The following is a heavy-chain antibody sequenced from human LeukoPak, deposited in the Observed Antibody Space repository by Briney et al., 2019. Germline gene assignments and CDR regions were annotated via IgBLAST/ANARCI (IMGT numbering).Heavy chain of an antibody. CDR3: ARGLLSRITIFGVAPGWFDP. D-gene: IGHD3-3*01. Sequence: ASVKASCKASGGTFTSYDINWVRQATGQGLEWMGWMNPNSGNTGYAQKFQGRVTITRNTSISTAYMELSSLRSEDTAVYYCARGLLSRITIFGVAPGWFDPWGQGTLVTVSS. CDR2: MNPNSGNT. J-gene: IGHJ5*02. V-gene: IGHV1-8*03. CDR1: GGTFTSYD.